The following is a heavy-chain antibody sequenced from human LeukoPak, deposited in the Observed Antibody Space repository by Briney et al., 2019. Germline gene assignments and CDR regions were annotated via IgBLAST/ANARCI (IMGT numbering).Heavy chain of an antibody. V-gene: IGHV3-33*08. J-gene: IGHJ2*01. CDR2: IWYDGSNK. D-gene: IGHD3-22*01. CDR3: ARDPYYYDSSGYRLYWYFDL. CDR1: GFTFSSYG. Sequence: GGSLRLSCPASGFTFSSYGMHWVRQAPGKGLEWVAVIWYDGSNKYYADSVKGRFTISRDNSKNTLYLQMNSLRAEDTAVYYCARDPYYYDSSGYRLYWYFDLWGRGTLVTVSS.